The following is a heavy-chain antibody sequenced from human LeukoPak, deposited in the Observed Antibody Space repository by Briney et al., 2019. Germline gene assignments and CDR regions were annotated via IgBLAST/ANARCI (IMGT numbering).Heavy chain of an antibody. CDR3: ARLPHY. V-gene: IGHV4-59*01. Sequence: PSETLSLTCTVSGGSISSYYWSWIRQPPGKGLEWIGYIYYSGSTKYNPSLKSRVTISVDTSKNQFSLKLSSVTAADTAVYYCARLPHYWGQGTLVTVSS. J-gene: IGHJ4*02. CDR2: IYYSGST. CDR1: GGSISSYY.